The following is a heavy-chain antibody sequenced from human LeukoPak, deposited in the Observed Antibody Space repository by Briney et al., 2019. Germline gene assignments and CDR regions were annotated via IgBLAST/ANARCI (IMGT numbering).Heavy chain of an antibody. D-gene: IGHD6-6*01. CDR3: ARISSIAAAENNWFDP. Sequence: GASVKVSCKASGYTFTNYYMHWVRQAPGRGLEWMGMINPSGGSTSNAQKFQGRVTMTRDTSTSTVYMELSSLRSEDTAVYYCARISSIAAAENNWFDPWGQGTLVTVSS. V-gene: IGHV1-46*01. CDR1: GYTFTNYY. J-gene: IGHJ5*02. CDR2: INPSGGST.